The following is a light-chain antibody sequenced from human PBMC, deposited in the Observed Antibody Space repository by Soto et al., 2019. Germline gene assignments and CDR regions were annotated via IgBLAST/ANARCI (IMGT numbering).Light chain of an antibody. V-gene: IGLV2-14*01. CDR3: SSYTSSSTPYV. CDR1: SSDVGGYNF. J-gene: IGLJ1*01. Sequence: QSALTRPASVSGSPGQSITISCTGTSSDVGGYNFVSWYQQRPGKAPKLMIFDVSNQPSGVSNRFSASKSGDTASLTISGLQAEDEADYYCSSYTSSSTPYVFGTGTKVTVL. CDR2: DVS.